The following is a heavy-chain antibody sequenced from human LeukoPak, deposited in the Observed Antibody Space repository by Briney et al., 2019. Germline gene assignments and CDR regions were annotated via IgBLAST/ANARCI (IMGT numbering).Heavy chain of an antibody. CDR1: GFTFSSYS. CDR2: ISSSSSYI. J-gene: IGHJ4*02. Sequence: GGSLRLSCAASGFTFSSYSMNWVRQAPRKGLEWVSSISSSSSYIYYADSVKGRFTISRDNAKNSLYLQMNSLRAEDTAVYYCARVDYDFWGRPFDYWGRGNVVTVSS. V-gene: IGHV3-21*01. CDR3: ARVDYDFWGRPFDY. D-gene: IGHD3-3*01.